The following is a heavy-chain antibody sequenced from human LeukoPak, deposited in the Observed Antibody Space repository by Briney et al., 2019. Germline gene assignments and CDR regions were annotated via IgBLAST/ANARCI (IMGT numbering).Heavy chain of an antibody. J-gene: IGHJ4*02. CDR3: ARGTIAAAGYYYFDY. CDR2: IWYDGSNK. D-gene: IGHD6-13*01. V-gene: IGHV3-33*01. Sequence: ARSLRLSCAASGFTFSSYGVHWVRQAPGKGLEWVAVIWYDGSNKYYADSVKGRFTISRGNSKNTLYLQMNSLRAEDTAVYYCARGTIAAAGYYYFDYWGQGTQVTVSS. CDR1: GFTFSSYG.